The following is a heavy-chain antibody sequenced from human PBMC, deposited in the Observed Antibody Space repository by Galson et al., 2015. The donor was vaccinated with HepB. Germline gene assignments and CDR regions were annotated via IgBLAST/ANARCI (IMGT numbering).Heavy chain of an antibody. Sequence: SLRLSCAASGFTFSSYGMHWVRQAPGKGLEWVAVISYDGSNKYYADSVKGRFTISRDNSKNTLYLQMNSLRAEDTAVYYCAKDRGPIAAARNWFDPWGQGTLVTVSS. V-gene: IGHV3-30*18. J-gene: IGHJ5*02. D-gene: IGHD6-13*01. CDR2: ISYDGSNK. CDR3: AKDRGPIAAARNWFDP. CDR1: GFTFSSYG.